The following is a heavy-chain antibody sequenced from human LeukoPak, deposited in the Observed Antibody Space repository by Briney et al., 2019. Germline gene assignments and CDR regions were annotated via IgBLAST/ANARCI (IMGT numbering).Heavy chain of an antibody. CDR2: ISYDGSNK. D-gene: IGHD3-3*01. J-gene: IGHJ6*03. CDR3: ARDGGHYDFWSGYYSEVGYYYMDV. V-gene: IGHV3-30-3*01. Sequence: GGSLRLSCAASGFTFSSYAMHWVRQAPGKGLEWVAVISYDGSNKYYADSVKGRFTISRDNSKNTLYLQMNSLRAEDTAVYYCARDGGHYDFWSGYYSEVGYYYMDVWGKGTTVTVSS. CDR1: GFTFSSYA.